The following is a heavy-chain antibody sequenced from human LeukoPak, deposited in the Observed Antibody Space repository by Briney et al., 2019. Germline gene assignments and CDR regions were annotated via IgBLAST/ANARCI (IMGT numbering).Heavy chain of an antibody. CDR2: ISPVST. V-gene: IGHV1-46*01. CDR1: GYTLTSYN. J-gene: IGHJ4*02. CDR3: AREPPASCRFDF. Sequence: ASVKVSCKASGYTLTSYNMHWVRQAPGQALEWMGIISPVSTYYPPQFQGRVTMTRDTSTSTVYMDLSSLRSGDTAVYYCAREPPASCRFDFWGQGSLVTVSS.